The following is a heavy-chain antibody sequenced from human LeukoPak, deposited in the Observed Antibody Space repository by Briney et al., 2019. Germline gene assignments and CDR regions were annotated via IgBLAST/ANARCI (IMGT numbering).Heavy chain of an antibody. CDR1: GYYLTSGYY. J-gene: IGHJ3*02. D-gene: IGHD2-2*02. CDR3: ARYCTSTTCYTLRAFDI. V-gene: IGHV4-38-2*01. Sequence: PSETLSLTCSVSGYYLTSGYYWGWIRQPPGEGLEWIGSIYHTGSTSYNPSLKSRVTISVDTSKNQFSLKLSSVTAADTAVYYCARYCTSTTCYTLRAFDIGGQGTMVTVSS. CDR2: IYHTGST.